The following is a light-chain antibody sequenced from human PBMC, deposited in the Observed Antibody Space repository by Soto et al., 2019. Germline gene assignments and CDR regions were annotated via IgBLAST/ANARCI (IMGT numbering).Light chain of an antibody. J-gene: IGLJ3*02. Sequence: QSALTQPASVSGSPGQSITISCAGTSSDVGAYNYVSWYQQHPGKVPKLVIYEVSNRPSGVSNRFSGSKSGNTASLTISGLQAEDEADYYCSSYTSSTTQVFGGGTKLTVL. CDR1: SSDVGAYNY. V-gene: IGLV2-14*01. CDR3: SSYTSSTTQV. CDR2: EVS.